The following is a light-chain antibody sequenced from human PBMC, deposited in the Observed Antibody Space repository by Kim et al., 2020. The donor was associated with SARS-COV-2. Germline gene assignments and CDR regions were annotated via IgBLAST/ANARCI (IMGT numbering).Light chain of an antibody. Sequence: SYELTQPPSVSVSPGQTASITCSGDKLGDKYACWYQQKPGQSPVLVIYQDSKRPSGNPERFSGSNSGNTATLTISGTQAMAEADYYCQARGSRTVV. CDR1: KLGDKY. CDR2: QDS. J-gene: IGLJ2*01. V-gene: IGLV3-1*01. CDR3: QARGSRTVV.